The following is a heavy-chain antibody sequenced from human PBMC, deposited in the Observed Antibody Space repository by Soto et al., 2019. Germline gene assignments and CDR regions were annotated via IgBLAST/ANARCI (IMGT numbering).Heavy chain of an antibody. J-gene: IGHJ5*02. D-gene: IGHD6-13*01. CDR1: GYTFTSHH. CDR2: INPRSGGT. CDR3: ARGVQDSSSPGLRENWFDP. Sequence: GASVKVSCKASGYTFTSHHMHWVRQVPGEGLDWMGMINPRSGGTNSPQKFQGRVTMTRDTSTSTVYMELSSLRSEDTAVYYCARGVQDSSSPGLRENWFDPWGQGTLVTVSS. V-gene: IGHV1-46*01.